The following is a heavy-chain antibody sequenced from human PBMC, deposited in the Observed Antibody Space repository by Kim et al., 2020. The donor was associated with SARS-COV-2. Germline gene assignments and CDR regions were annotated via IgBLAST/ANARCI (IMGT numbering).Heavy chain of an antibody. CDR1: GFTLSGST. V-gene: IGHV3-73*01. CDR2: IRSKANSYAT. J-gene: IGHJ3*02. D-gene: IGHD6-19*01. Sequence: GGSLRLSCAASGFTLSGSTVHWVRQASGKGLEWVGRIRSKANSYATAYAASVKNRFTISRDDSKNTAYLQMNSLKTEDTPVYYCTRVNPIAGGWYDAFDIWGQGTMVTVSS. CDR3: TRVNPIAGGWYDAFDI.